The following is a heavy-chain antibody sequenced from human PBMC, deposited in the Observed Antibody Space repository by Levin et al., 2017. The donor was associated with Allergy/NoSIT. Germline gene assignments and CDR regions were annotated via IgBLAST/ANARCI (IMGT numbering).Heavy chain of an antibody. V-gene: IGHV4-39*01. CDR1: GGSISSSSYY. CDR3: ARLPQNYYDSSGYYNFDY. J-gene: IGHJ4*02. D-gene: IGHD3-22*01. CDR2: IYYSGST. Sequence: SETLSLTCTVSGGSISSSSYYWGWIRQPPGTGLEWIGSIYYSGSTYYNPSLKSRVTISVDTSKNQFSLKLSSVTAADTAVYYCARLPQNYYDSSGYYNFDYWGQGTLVTVSS.